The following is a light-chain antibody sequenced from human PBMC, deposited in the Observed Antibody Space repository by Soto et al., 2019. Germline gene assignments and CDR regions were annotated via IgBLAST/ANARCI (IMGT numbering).Light chain of an antibody. J-gene: IGKJ3*01. CDR3: QQYNRLFT. Sequence: DIQMTQSPSTLSASVGDRVTITCRASQSISSWLAWYQQKPGKAPKLLIYDASSLESGVPSRFSGSGSGTEFTLTSSSLQPDDFATFYCQQYNRLFTFGPGTKVDIK. V-gene: IGKV1-5*01. CDR1: QSISSW. CDR2: DAS.